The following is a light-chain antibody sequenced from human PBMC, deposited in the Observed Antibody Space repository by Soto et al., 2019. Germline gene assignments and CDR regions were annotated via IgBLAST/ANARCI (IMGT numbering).Light chain of an antibody. CDR2: LNSDGSH. Sequence: QLVLTQSPSASASLGASVKLTCTLSSGHSSYAIAWHQQQPEKGPRYLMKLNSDGSHSKGDGHPDRLSGSSSGAERYLTISRLQSEDEADYYCQTWGTGIVVFGGGTKLTVL. CDR3: QTWGTGIVV. V-gene: IGLV4-69*01. CDR1: SGHSSYA. J-gene: IGLJ2*01.